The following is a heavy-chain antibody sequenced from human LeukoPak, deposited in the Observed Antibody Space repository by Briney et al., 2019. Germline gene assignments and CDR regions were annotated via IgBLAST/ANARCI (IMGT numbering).Heavy chain of an antibody. Sequence: ASVKVSCKASGYSFTGFYLHWVRQDVRQGLQWMGWIDPKSGTTKYAPRFQGRVTMTGDTSTRTVYMEVTSLRFDDTAVYYCARAGSGWSFWGQGTLATVSA. J-gene: IGHJ4*02. CDR3: ARAGSGWSF. CDR1: GYSFTGFY. V-gene: IGHV1-2*02. CDR2: IDPKSGTT. D-gene: IGHD6-19*01.